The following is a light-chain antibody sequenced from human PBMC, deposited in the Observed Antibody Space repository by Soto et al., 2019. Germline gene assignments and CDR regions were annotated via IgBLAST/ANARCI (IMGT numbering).Light chain of an antibody. CDR2: AAS. CDR1: QGIRYD. CDR3: LQDDNYPWA. V-gene: IGKV1-6*01. J-gene: IGKJ1*01. Sequence: AIQMTQSPSSLSASVGDRVTITCRASQGIRYDLGGYQQKPGKAPKLLIYAASSLQSGVPTRFSGSGSGTAFTLTNSSLQPEDFATYYCLQDDNYPWAFGQGTQVEIK.